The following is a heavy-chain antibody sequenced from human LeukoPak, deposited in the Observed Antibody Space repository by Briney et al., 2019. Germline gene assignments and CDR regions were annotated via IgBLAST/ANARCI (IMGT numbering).Heavy chain of an antibody. CDR2: IKSKTDGGTT. Sequence: GGSLRLSCAASGFTFRKAWMSWVRQAPGKGLEWVGRIKSKTDGGTTEYAAGVKGRFTISRDDSKNTLYLQMNSLKTEDTAVYYCTTPPYCSSTSCHVNNPSDYWGQGTLVTVSS. CDR3: TTPPYCSSTSCHVNNPSDY. V-gene: IGHV3-15*01. CDR1: GFTFRKAW. D-gene: IGHD2-2*01. J-gene: IGHJ4*02.